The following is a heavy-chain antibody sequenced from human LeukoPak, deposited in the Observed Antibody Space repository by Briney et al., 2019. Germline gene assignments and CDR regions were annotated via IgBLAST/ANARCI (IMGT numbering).Heavy chain of an antibody. CDR2: INPNSGNT. Sequence: ASVKVSCKASGYTFTSYDINWVRQATGQGLEWMGWINPNSGNTGYAQKFQGRVTITRNTSISTAYMELSSLRSEDTAVYYCARLRRWSGYYGVTYYYYYMDVWGKGTTVTVSS. D-gene: IGHD3-3*01. CDR3: ARLRRWSGYYGVTYYYYYMDV. J-gene: IGHJ6*03. CDR1: GYTFTSYD. V-gene: IGHV1-8*03.